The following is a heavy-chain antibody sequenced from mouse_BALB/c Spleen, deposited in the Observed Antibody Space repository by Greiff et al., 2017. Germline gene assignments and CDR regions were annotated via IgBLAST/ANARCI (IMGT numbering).Heavy chain of an antibody. J-gene: IGHJ4*01. Sequence: EVQLQQSGPSLVKPSQTLSLTCSVTGDSITSGYWNWIRKFPGNKLEYMGYISYSGSTYYNPSLKSRISITRDTSKNQYYLQLNSVTTEDTATYYCAKRKDGYYVGAMDYWGQGTSVTVSS. V-gene: IGHV3-8*02. D-gene: IGHD2-3*01. CDR1: GDSITSGY. CDR2: ISYSGST. CDR3: AKRKDGYYVGAMDY.